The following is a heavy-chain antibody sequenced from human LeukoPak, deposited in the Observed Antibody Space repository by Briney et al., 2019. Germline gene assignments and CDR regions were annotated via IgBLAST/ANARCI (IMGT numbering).Heavy chain of an antibody. Sequence: GGSLRLSCAASGFTFSSFAMNWVRQAPGKGLEWVSTMSGDATSTYYADSVKGRFTISRDNSKNTLYLQMNSLRAEDTAVYYCARTHRGSSPSDYWGQGTLVTVSS. CDR2: MSGDATST. CDR1: GFTFSSFA. CDR3: ARTHRGSSPSDY. V-gene: IGHV3-23*01. J-gene: IGHJ4*02. D-gene: IGHD6-13*01.